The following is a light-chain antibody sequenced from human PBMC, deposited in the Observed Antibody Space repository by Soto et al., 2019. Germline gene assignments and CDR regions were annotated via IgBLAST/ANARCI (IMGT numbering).Light chain of an antibody. Sequence: AIRMTQSPSSLSASTGDRVTITCRASQGISSYLAWYQQKPGKAPKLLIYAASTLQSGVPSRFSGSGSGTDFTLTISCLQSEDFATDYCQQYYSSPGSTFGPGTKVDIK. J-gene: IGKJ3*01. V-gene: IGKV1-8*01. CDR2: AAS. CDR3: QQYYSSPGST. CDR1: QGISSY.